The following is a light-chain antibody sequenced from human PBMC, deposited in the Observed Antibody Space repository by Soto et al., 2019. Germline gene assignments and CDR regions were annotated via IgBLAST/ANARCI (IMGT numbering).Light chain of an antibody. J-gene: IGKJ1*01. CDR2: GAS. V-gene: IGKV3-15*01. CDR1: QSVASN. Sequence: EFVMTQSPVTLSLSPGDRATLSCRASQSVASNLAWFQQKPGQAPRLLIYGASATATGIPARFSGSGSGTEFTLTISSLQSEDFAVYYCQQYNNWPRTFGQGTKVEIK. CDR3: QQYNNWPRT.